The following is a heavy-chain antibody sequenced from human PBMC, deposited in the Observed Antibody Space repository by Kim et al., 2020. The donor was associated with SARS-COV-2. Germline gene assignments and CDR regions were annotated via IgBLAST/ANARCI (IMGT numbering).Heavy chain of an antibody. CDR2: ISDSGGST. J-gene: IGHJ4*02. D-gene: IGHD6-6*01. Sequence: GGSLRLSCAASGFTFRNYVMNWVRQAPGQGLEWVSSISDSGGSTYYADSVKGRFTISRDNSKNTVYLQLSSLKGEDTAVYFCAKAPLHSTPSAARVDCCGQATLVTVSS. CDR1: GFTFRNYV. V-gene: IGHV3-23*01. CDR3: AKAPLHSTPSAARVDC.